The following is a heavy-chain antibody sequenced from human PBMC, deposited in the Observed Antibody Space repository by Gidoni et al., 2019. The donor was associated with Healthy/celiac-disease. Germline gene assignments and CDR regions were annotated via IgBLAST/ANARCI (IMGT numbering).Heavy chain of an antibody. Sequence: VSGGGLIQPGGSLRLSCAASWFTVSSNYMSWVRKAPGKGLEWVSVIYSGGSTYYADSVKGRFTISRDNSKNTLYLQMNSLRAEDTAVYYCASGSGEQLVHYWGQGTLVTVSS. J-gene: IGHJ4*02. CDR1: WFTVSSNY. D-gene: IGHD6-13*01. CDR3: ASGSGEQLVHY. V-gene: IGHV3-53*01. CDR2: IYSGGST.